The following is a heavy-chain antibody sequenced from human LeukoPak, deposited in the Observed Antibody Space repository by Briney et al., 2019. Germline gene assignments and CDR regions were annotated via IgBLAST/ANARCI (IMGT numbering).Heavy chain of an antibody. J-gene: IGHJ5*02. CDR2: INPNSGGT. Sequence: ASVKVSCNASGYTFTGYYMHWGRQAPGQGLEWMGWINPNSGGTNYAQKFQGRVTMTRDTSISTAYMELSRLRSDDTAVYYCARGRLRQPEDWFDPWGQGTLVTVSS. CDR1: GYTFTGYY. CDR3: ARGRLRQPEDWFDP. V-gene: IGHV1-2*02. D-gene: IGHD6-13*01.